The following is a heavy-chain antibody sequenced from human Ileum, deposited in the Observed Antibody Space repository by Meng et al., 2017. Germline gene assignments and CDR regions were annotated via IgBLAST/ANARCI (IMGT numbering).Heavy chain of an antibody. CDR2: IRQDGSEM. CDR1: GFTFSTYW. D-gene: IGHD2-15*01. CDR3: ARAGGYCSGGSCFPSDD. V-gene: IGHV3-7*01. Sequence: GESLKISCAASGFTFSTYWMNWVRQAPGKGLEWVADIRQDGSEMYYVDSVKGRFTISRDNVENSLYLQMNNLRAEDTAVYYCARAGGYCSGGSCFPSDDWGQGTLVTVSS. J-gene: IGHJ4*02.